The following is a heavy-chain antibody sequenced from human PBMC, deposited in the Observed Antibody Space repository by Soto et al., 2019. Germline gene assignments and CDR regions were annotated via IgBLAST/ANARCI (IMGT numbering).Heavy chain of an antibody. J-gene: IGHJ4*02. Sequence: EVQLVESGGGLVQPGGSLRLSCAASGFTFSSYAMHWVRQAPGKGLEYVSAISSNGGSTYYANSVKGRFTISRDNSKNTLYLQMGSLRAEDMAVYYCEGGDCSGGSCYFDYWGQGTLVTVSS. CDR1: GFTFSSYA. V-gene: IGHV3-64*01. D-gene: IGHD2-15*01. CDR2: ISSNGGST. CDR3: EGGDCSGGSCYFDY.